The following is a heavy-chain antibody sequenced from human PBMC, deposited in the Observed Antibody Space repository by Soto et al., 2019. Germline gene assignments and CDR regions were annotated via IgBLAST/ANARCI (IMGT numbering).Heavy chain of an antibody. CDR1: GFSLTTSGVS. V-gene: IGHV2-5*01. Sequence: QITLKESGPTLVKPTQTLTLTCTFSGFSLTTSGVSVGWIRQPPGKALEWLASIYWNDDKRYSPSLKSRLTLTKDNSKKQVVLTMTNMDPVDTATYYCAYRVGSRGSFDSLGQGTLVTVSS. CDR2: IYWNDDK. CDR3: AYRVGSRGSFDS. D-gene: IGHD6-25*01. J-gene: IGHJ4*02.